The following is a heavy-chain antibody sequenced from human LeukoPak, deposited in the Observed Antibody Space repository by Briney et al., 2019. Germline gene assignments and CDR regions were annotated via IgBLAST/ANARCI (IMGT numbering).Heavy chain of an antibody. J-gene: IGHJ4*02. CDR1: GGTFSSYA. V-gene: IGHV1-69*13. CDR3: ARVGRRYFDWLTYYFDY. D-gene: IGHD3-9*01. CDR2: IIPIFATA. Sequence: ASVKVSCKASGGTFSSYAISWVRQAPGQGLEWMGGIIPIFATANYAQKSQGRVTITADESTSTSYMELSSLRSEDTAVYYCARVGRRYFDWLTYYFDYWGQGTLVTVSS.